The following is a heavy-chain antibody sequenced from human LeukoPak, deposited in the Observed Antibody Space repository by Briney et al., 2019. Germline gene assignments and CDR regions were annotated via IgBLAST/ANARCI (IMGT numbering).Heavy chain of an antibody. J-gene: IGHJ4*02. V-gene: IGHV1-18*01. Sequence: ASVKVSCKASGYTFTSYAMNWVRQAPGQGLEWMGWISAYNGNTNYAQKLQGRVTMTTDTSTSTAYMELRSLRSDDTAVYYCARQYDILTGYLDWGQGTLVTVSS. D-gene: IGHD3-9*01. CDR3: ARQYDILTGYLD. CDR1: GYTFTSYA. CDR2: ISAYNGNT.